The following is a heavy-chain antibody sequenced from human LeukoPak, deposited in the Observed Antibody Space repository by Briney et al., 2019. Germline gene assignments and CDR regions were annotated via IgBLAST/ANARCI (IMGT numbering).Heavy chain of an antibody. CDR3: AKDIFLVQAADSYFDY. CDR2: ISWNSGSV. J-gene: IGHJ4*02. Sequence: GGSLRLSCAASGFTFDDYAMHWVRQAPGKGLEWVSGISWNSGSVAYADSVKGRFTISRDNAKNSLYLQMNSLRAEDMALYYCAKDIFLVQAADSYFDYWGQGTLVTVSS. CDR1: GFTFDDYA. D-gene: IGHD2-2*01. V-gene: IGHV3-9*03.